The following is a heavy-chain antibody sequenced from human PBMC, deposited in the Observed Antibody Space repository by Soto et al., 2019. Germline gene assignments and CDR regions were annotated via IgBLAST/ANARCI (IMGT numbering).Heavy chain of an antibody. CDR2: IIPIFGTA. J-gene: IGHJ6*02. D-gene: IGHD5-12*01. V-gene: IGHV1-69*12. Sequence: QVQLVQSGAEVKKPGSSVKVSCKASGGTFSSYAISWVRQAPGQGLEWMGGIIPIFGTANYAQKFQGRVTITADESTSTAYMEMSSLRSEDTAVYYCARKSRDSGYDLSGYYYYGMDVWGQGTTVTVSS. CDR1: GGTFSSYA. CDR3: ARKSRDSGYDLSGYYYYGMDV.